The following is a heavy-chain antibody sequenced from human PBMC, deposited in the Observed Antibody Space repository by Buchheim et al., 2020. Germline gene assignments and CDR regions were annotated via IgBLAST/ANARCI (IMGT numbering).Heavy chain of an antibody. CDR3: ARGRTQSLNCTNGVCSSSGMDV. D-gene: IGHD2-8*01. J-gene: IGHJ6*02. V-gene: IGHV3-13*01. CDR2: IGTAGDT. Sequence: EVQLVESGGGLVQPGGSLRLSCAASGFTFSSYDMHWVRQATGKGLEWVSAIGTAGDTYYPGSVKGRFTISRENAKNSLYLQMNSLRAGDTAVYYCARGRTQSLNCTNGVCSSSGMDVWGQGTT. CDR1: GFTFSSYD.